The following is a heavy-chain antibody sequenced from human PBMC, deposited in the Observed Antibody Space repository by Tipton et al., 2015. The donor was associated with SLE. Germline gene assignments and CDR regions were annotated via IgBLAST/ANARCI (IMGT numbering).Heavy chain of an antibody. CDR3: ARANGFDWLSD. CDR1: GSSISSYH. Sequence: TLSLTCSVSGSSISSYHWGWIRQPPGKGLEWMGSIFHSGDVYYNPSVKSRVTISIETSKNLFPLKLTSMTAADTAVYYCARANGFDWLSDWGQGTLVTVSS. CDR2: IFHSGDV. V-gene: IGHV4-38-2*02. D-gene: IGHD3-9*01. J-gene: IGHJ4*02.